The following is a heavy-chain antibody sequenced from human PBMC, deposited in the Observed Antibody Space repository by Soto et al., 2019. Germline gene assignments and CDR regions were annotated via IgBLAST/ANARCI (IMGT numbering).Heavy chain of an antibody. J-gene: IGHJ5*02. Sequence: QVQLQESGPGLVKPSETLSLTCTVSGGSISSYYWSWIRQPPGKGLEWIGYIYYSGSTNYNPSLKRRVTIAVDPSKTQFSLKLSSVTAADTAVYYCARAIGISGLRWFDPWGQGTLVTVSS. D-gene: IGHD6-19*01. CDR2: IYYSGST. CDR1: GGSISSYY. V-gene: IGHV4-59*01. CDR3: ARAIGISGLRWFDP.